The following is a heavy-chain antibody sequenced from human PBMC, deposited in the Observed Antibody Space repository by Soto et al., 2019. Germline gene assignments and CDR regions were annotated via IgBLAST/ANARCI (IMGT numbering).Heavy chain of an antibody. CDR2: IIPILGIA. J-gene: IGHJ3*02. CDR3: XXXXXXXXXXXXXGAFDI. V-gene: IGHV1-69*02. CDR1: GGTFSSYT. Sequence: QVQLVQSGAEVKKPGSSVKVSCKASGGTFSSYTISWVRQAPGQXLEWMGRIIPILGIANYAQKFQGRVTITAXKXXXXXXXXXXXXXXXXXXXXXXXXXXXXXXXXXXXGAFDIWGQGTMVTVSS.